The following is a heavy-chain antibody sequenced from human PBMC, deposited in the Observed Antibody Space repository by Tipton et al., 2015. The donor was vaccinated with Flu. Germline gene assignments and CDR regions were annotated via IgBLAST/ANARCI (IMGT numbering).Heavy chain of an antibody. CDR1: GGSISSDDYY. CDR3: ARGLGNGRPDY. D-gene: IGHD2-8*01. V-gene: IGHV4-31*03. J-gene: IGHJ4*02. CDR2: IYYTGST. Sequence: TLSLTCTVSGGSISSDDYYWSWIRQHPGKGLEWIGYIYYTGSTYYNPSLNSRVTISLDTSQNQFSLRLTSVTAADTAVYYCARGLGNGRPDYWGQGILVTVSS.